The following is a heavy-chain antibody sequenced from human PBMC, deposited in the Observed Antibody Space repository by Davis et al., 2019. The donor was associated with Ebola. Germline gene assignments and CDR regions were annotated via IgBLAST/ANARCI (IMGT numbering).Heavy chain of an antibody. V-gene: IGHV3-23*01. D-gene: IGHD3-3*01. Sequence: PGGSLRLSRAASGFTFSSYAMSWVRQAPGKGLEWVSAISGSGGSTYYADSVKGRFTISRDNSKNTLYLQMNSLRAEDTAVYYCAKSGLSFGVVKYHYGMDVWGKGTTVTVSS. CDR1: GFTFSSYA. J-gene: IGHJ6*04. CDR3: AKSGLSFGVVKYHYGMDV. CDR2: ISGSGGST.